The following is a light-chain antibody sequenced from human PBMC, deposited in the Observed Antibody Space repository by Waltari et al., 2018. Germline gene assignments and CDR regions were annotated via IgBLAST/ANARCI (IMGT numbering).Light chain of an antibody. J-gene: IGKJ1*01. CDR3: QHYVSLPGT. V-gene: IGKV3-20*01. CDR2: GAS. Sequence: EIVLTQSPGTLSLSPGERATLSCRASQSVSRALAGSQQNPGQAPRLLIYGASNRATGSPDRFSGSGSGTDFSLIISRLEPEDFAVYYCQHYVSLPGTFGQGTKVEIK. CDR1: QSVSRA.